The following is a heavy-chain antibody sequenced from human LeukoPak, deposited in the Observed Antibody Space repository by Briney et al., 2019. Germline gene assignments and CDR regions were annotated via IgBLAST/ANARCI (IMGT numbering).Heavy chain of an antibody. D-gene: IGHD6-6*01. V-gene: IGHV4-4*09. CDR2: IYTSGST. CDR1: GGSISDYY. Sequence: KTSETLSLTCTVSGGSISDYYWSWVRQPPGKGLEVLGYIYTSGSTNYNPSLKSRVTISADTSKNQFSLKLSSVTAADTAVYYCARHRSPTSSSFFDSWGQGTLVSVSS. J-gene: IGHJ5*01. CDR3: ARHRSPTSSSFFDS.